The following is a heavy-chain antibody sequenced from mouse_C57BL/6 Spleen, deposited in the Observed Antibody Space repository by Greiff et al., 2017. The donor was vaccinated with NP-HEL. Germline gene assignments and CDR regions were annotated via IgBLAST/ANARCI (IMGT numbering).Heavy chain of an antibody. Sequence: VQLQQSGAELVKPGASVKMSCKASGYTFTSYWITWVKQRPGQGLEWIGDIYPGSGSTNYNEKFKSKATLTVDTSSSTAYMQLSSLTSEDSAVYYCARYGDPYAMDYWGQGTSVTVSS. V-gene: IGHV1-55*01. J-gene: IGHJ4*01. CDR1: GYTFTSYW. CDR3: ARYGDPYAMDY. CDR2: IYPGSGST. D-gene: IGHD1-1*01.